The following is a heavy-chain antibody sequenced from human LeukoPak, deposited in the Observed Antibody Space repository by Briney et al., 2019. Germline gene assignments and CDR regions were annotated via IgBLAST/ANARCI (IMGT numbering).Heavy chain of an antibody. J-gene: IGHJ4*02. CDR2: ISGSGGST. CDR3: ASHGITIFGVAINYFDY. CDR1: GFTFSSYS. Sequence: GGSLRLSCAASGFTFSSYSMSWVRQAPGKGLEWVSAISGSGGSTYYADSVKGRFTISRDNSKNTLYLQMNSLRAEDTAVYYCASHGITIFGVAINYFDYWGQGTLVTVSS. D-gene: IGHD3-3*01. V-gene: IGHV3-23*01.